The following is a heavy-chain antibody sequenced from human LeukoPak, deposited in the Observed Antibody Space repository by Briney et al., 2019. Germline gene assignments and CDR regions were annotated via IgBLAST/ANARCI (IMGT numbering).Heavy chain of an antibody. CDR2: ISSSGGTT. CDR1: GFTFTTYS. D-gene: IGHD1-14*01. V-gene: IGHV3-48*02. Sequence: PGGSLRLSCVASGFTFTTYSMNWVRQAPGKGLEWVSYISSSGGTTCYDYPHSVKGRFTISRDNAQNSLYLQRNRLTDEDTALYYCGRDRIYTFDYWGQGTLVTVSS. CDR3: GRDRIYTFDY. J-gene: IGHJ4*02.